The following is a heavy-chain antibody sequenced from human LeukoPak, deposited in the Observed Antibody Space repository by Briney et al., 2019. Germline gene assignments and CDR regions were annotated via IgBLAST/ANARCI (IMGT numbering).Heavy chain of an antibody. CDR2: ISHSGGA. J-gene: IGHJ6*03. Sequence: PETLSLTCAVYGGSLSGYYWTWVRQPPGKVLEWIGEISHSGGANYSPSLKSRVTISLDTSKNQFSLRLTSVTAADTAVYYCARLTWDLPPGGLYYNYYIDVWDKGATVTVSS. V-gene: IGHV4-34*01. CDR3: ARLTWDLPPGGLYYNYYIDV. D-gene: IGHD1-26*01. CDR1: GGSLSGYY.